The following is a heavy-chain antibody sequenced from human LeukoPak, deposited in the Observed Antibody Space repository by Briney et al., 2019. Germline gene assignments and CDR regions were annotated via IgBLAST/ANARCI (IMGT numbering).Heavy chain of an antibody. J-gene: IGHJ3*02. D-gene: IGHD3-22*01. CDR2: ISSSTAYI. Sequence: GGSLRLSCAASGFTFISYSMNWVRQAPGKGLEWVSSISSSTAYIYYADSVKGRFTISRDNAKNSLYLQMNSLRAEDTAVYYCARENFYDSSGYGAFDIWGQGTMVTVSS. CDR3: ARENFYDSSGYGAFDI. CDR1: GFTFISYS. V-gene: IGHV3-21*01.